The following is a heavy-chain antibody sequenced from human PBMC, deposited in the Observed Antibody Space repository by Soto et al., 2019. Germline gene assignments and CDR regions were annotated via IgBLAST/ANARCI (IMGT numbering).Heavy chain of an antibody. V-gene: IGHV1-8*01. CDR1: GNTFTSDD. D-gene: IGHD2-21*02. CDR3: ARGPLVVVTATPRYFDD. Sequence: XPGQGSCRASGNTFTSDDSPWVRQATGQGLEWMGWMNPNSGNTGYAQKFQGRVTMTRNTSISTAYMELSSLRSEDTAVYYCARGPLVVVTATPRYFDDWGQGTLVTLSS. CDR2: MNPNSGNT. J-gene: IGHJ4*02.